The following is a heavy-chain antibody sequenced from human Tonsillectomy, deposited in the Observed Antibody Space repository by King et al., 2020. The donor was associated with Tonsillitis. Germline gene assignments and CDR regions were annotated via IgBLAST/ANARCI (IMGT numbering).Heavy chain of an antibody. CDR1: GYTFTSYD. CDR3: ARHLAKRWFPSYYYYGMDV. CDR2: MNPNSGNT. J-gene: IGHJ6*02. D-gene: IGHD5-18*01. V-gene: IGHV1-8*01. Sequence: QLVQSGAEVKKPGASVKVSCKASGYTFTSYDINWVRQATGQGLEWMGWMNPNSGNTGYAQKFQGRVTMTRNTSISTAYMEMSSLRSEDTAVYYCARHLAKRWFPSYYYYGMDVWGQGTTVTVSS.